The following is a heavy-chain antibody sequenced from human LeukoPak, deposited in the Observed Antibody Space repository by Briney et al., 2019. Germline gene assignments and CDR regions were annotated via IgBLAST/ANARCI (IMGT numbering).Heavy chain of an antibody. CDR2: INPSGGST. V-gene: IGHV1-46*01. Sequence: GASVKVSCKASGYTFTSYYMHWVRQAPGQGLGWMGIINPSGGSTSYAQKFQGRVTMTRDMSTSTVYMELSSLRSEDTAVYYCARVVAPEYYFDYWGQGTLVTVSS. D-gene: IGHD2-15*01. CDR3: ARVVAPEYYFDY. J-gene: IGHJ4*02. CDR1: GYTFTSYY.